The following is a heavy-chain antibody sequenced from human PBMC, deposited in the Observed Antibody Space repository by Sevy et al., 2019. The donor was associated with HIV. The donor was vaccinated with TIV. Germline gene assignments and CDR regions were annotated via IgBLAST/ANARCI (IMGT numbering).Heavy chain of an antibody. CDR1: GASIRDSSYY. Sequence: SETLSLTCTVSGASIRDSSYYWAWIRQPPGKGLEWIGNIYSYGETYYNSSLKSRVTISVDTSKNQSSLSLTSVTAADTAIYFCARSMEQQLDAFDIWGHGTMVTVSS. CDR3: ARSMEQQLDAFDI. D-gene: IGHD6-13*01. CDR2: IYSYGET. J-gene: IGHJ3*02. V-gene: IGHV4-39*01.